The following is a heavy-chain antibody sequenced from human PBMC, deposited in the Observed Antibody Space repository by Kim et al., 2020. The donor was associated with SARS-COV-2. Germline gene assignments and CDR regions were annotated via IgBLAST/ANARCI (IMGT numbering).Heavy chain of an antibody. CDR1: GFTFSSYA. V-gene: IGHV3-30*04. J-gene: IGHJ6*02. CDR3: ARDDLIVGATTGGYYYGMDV. CDR2: ISYDGSNK. Sequence: GRSLRLSCAASGFTFSSYAMHWVRQAPGKGLEWVAVISYDGSNKYYADSVKGRFTISRDNSKNTLYLQMNSLRAEDTAVYYCARDDLIVGATTGGYYYGMDVWGQGTTVTVSS. D-gene: IGHD1-26*01.